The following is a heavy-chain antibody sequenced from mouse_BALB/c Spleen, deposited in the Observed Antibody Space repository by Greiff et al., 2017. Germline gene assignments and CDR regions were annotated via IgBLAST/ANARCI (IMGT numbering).Heavy chain of an antibody. V-gene: IGHV2-2*02. CDR1: GFSLTSYG. J-gene: IGHJ3*01. CDR2: IWSGGST. CDR3: ARYYRYDGPFAY. Sequence: VQLQQSGPGLVQPSQSLSITCTASGFSLTSYGVHWVRQSPGKGLEWLGVIWSGGSTDYNAAFISRLSISKDNSKSQVFFKMNSLQANDTAIYYCARYYRYDGPFAYWGQGTLVTVSA. D-gene: IGHD2-14*01.